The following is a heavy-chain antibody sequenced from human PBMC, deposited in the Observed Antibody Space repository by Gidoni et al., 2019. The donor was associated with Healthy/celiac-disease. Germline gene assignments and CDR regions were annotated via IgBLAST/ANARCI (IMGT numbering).Heavy chain of an antibody. CDR1: GYTFTSDY. D-gene: IGHD1-26*01. V-gene: IGHV1-46*01. CDR3: ARADGSYSRYFDY. J-gene: IGHJ4*02. CDR2: INHSGGST. Sequence: QVQLVQSGDEVQKPGASVKVSCKAYGYTFTSDYMHWVRQAAGQGLEWMGIINHSGGSTRYAQKFQGRVTMTRDTSTSTVDMELSSLRSEDTAVYYCARADGSYSRYFDYWGQGTLVTVSS.